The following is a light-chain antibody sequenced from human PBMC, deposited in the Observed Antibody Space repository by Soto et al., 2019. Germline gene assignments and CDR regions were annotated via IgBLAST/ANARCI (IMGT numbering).Light chain of an antibody. V-gene: IGLV2-14*01. CDR3: SSYSTTSTLV. Sequence: QSALTQPASVSGSPGQSVTISCTGXSSXVGGNDYVSWYQQHPGKAPKLILYEVNHRPSGVSNHFSGSKSGNTASLIISGLQADDEADYYCSSYSTTSTLVFGSGTKLTVL. CDR1: SSXVGGNDY. J-gene: IGLJ1*01. CDR2: EVN.